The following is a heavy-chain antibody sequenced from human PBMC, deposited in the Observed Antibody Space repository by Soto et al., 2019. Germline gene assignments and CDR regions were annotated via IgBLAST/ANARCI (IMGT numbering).Heavy chain of an antibody. CDR2: ITSDGKSK. J-gene: IGHJ5*02. CDR3: ARESGDWPLNWFDP. CDR1: GFNFSNHW. D-gene: IGHD2-21*02. V-gene: IGHV3-74*01. Sequence: HPGGSLRLSCAASGFNFSNHWMHWVRQRPAEGLVWVSRITSDGKSKAYAESVKGRFAISRDNAENTLYLQMNGLTAEDTAVYYCARESGDWPLNWFDPWGQGTLVTVSS.